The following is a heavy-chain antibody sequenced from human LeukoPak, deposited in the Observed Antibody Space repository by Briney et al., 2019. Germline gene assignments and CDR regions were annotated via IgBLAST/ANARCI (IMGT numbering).Heavy chain of an antibody. CDR1: GFIFSNYG. D-gene: IGHD5-24*01. J-gene: IGHJ4*02. CDR3: AKEGGDGSPFDY. V-gene: IGHV3-30*02. CDR2: IRFDGSTQ. Sequence: GGSLRLSCAASGFIFSNYGMHWVRHSPDKGLEWVTFIRFDGSTQYYADSVKGRFTISRDSSKDTLYLQMSSLRLEDTGVYYCAKEGGDGSPFDYWGQGILVTVPS.